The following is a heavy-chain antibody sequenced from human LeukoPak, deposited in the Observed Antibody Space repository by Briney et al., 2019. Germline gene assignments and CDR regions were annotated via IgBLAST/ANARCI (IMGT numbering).Heavy chain of an antibody. V-gene: IGHV3-23*01. J-gene: IGHJ6*03. CDR3: AKIGRMYDFWTGYYEEEVDYMDV. CDR1: GFTFSYAW. D-gene: IGHD3-3*01. Sequence: GGSLRLSCAASGFTFSYAWMSWVRQAPGKGLEWVSGISDSGGNTKHADSVKGRFSVSRDNSKNTLYLQMNSLRAEDTAVYYCAKIGRMYDFWTGYYEEEVDYMDVWGKGTTVTVSS. CDR2: ISDSGGNT.